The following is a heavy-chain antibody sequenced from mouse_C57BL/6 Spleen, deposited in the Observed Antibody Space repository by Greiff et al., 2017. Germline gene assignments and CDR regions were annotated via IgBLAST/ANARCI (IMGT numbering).Heavy chain of an antibody. D-gene: IGHD2-4*01. J-gene: IGHJ2*01. Sequence: VQLKESGAELVKPGASVKLSCTASGFNIKDYYMHWVKQRTEQGLEWIGRIDPEDGETKYARKFQGKATITADTSSNTAYLQLSSLTSEDTAVYYCARDYDLDFDYWGQGTTLTVSS. CDR2: IDPEDGET. CDR3: ARDYDLDFDY. V-gene: IGHV14-2*01. CDR1: GFNIKDYY.